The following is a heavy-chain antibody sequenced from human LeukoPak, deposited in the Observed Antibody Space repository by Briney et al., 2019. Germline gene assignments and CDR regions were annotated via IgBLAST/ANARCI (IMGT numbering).Heavy chain of an antibody. V-gene: IGHV1-46*01. D-gene: IGHD1-26*01. CDR2: INPSGGST. J-gene: IGHJ4*02. Sequence: GASVKVSCKASGYTFTSYYMHWVRQAPGQGLEWMGIINPSGGSTSYAQKFQGRVTMTRDMSTSTVYMGLSSLRSEDTAVYYCARLDGSYLDYRGQGTLVTVSS. CDR1: GYTFTSYY. CDR3: ARLDGSYLDY.